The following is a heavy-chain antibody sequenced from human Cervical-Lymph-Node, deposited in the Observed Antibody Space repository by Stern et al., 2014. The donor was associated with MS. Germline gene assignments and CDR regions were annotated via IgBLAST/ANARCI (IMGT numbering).Heavy chain of an antibody. J-gene: IGHJ4*02. CDR2: ISGSGGST. D-gene: IGHD6-19*01. Sequence: EVQLVESGGGLVQPGGSLRLSCAASGFTFSSSDMSWVRQAPGQGLEWVSGISGSGGSTYYADSVKGRFTISRDNSGNQVSLQMNSLRAVDTAVYYCAKDLEGRMAGDFDYWGQGALVTVSS. CDR3: AKDLEGRMAGDFDY. CDR1: GFTFSSSD. V-gene: IGHV3-23*04.